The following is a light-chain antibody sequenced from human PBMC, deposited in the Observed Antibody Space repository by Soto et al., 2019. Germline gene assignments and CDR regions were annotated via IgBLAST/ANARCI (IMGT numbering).Light chain of an antibody. J-gene: IGKJ4*01. Sequence: EIVLTQSPATLSLSPGERATLSCRASQSVSSYLAWYQQKPGQAPRLLIYDASNRATGIPARFSGSGSGTVFTLTISSLEPEDFAVYYCQQFSNWPPTLTFGGGTKVEIK. CDR2: DAS. V-gene: IGKV3-11*01. CDR3: QQFSNWPPTLT. CDR1: QSVSSY.